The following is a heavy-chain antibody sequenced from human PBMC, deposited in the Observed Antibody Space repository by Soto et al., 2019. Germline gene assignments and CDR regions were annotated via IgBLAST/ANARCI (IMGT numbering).Heavy chain of an antibody. V-gene: IGHV5-51*01. CDR2: IYPGDSDT. Sequence: EAQLVQSGAEVKKPGESLKISCKGSGNSFTNYWIAWVRQMPGKGLEWMGIIYPGDSDTRYSPSFQGQVTISADKSISTAYLQWGSLKAADTAMYYCARQTYSSSWGDWGQGTLVTVSS. D-gene: IGHD6-13*01. J-gene: IGHJ4*02. CDR1: GNSFTNYW. CDR3: ARQTYSSSWGD.